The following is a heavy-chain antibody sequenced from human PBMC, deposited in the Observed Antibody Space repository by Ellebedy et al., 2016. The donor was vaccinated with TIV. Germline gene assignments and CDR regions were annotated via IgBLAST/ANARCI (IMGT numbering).Heavy chain of an antibody. V-gene: IGHV3-21*01. CDR1: GFTFSSYS. J-gene: IGHJ6*02. CDR2: ISSSSSYI. D-gene: IGHD1-26*01. CDR3: ARVCWDPYYYYGMDV. Sequence: GESLKISCAASGFTFSSYSMNWVRQAPGKGLEWVSSISSSSSYIYYADSVKGRFTISRDNAKNSLYLQMNSLRAEDTAVYYCARVCWDPYYYYGMDVWGQGTTVTVSS.